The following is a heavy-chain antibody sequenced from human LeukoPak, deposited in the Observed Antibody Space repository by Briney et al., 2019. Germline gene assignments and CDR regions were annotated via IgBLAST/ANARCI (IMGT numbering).Heavy chain of an antibody. V-gene: IGHV3-48*04. CDR3: ARDEEYGGNSL. J-gene: IGHJ4*02. CDR2: ISSSSSTI. D-gene: IGHD4-23*01. CDR1: GFAFSSYS. Sequence: GGSLRLSCAASGFAFSSYSMNWVRQAPGKGLEWVSYISSSSSTIYYADSVKGRFTISRDNAKNSLYLQMNSLRAEDTAVYYCARDEEYGGNSLWGQGTLVTVSS.